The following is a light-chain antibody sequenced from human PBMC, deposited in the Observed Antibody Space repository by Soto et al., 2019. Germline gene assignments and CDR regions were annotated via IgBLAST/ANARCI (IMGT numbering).Light chain of an antibody. CDR1: SSDVGSYNL. CDR3: CSYAGSSTLV. Sequence: QSALTQPASVYGSPGQSITISCTGTSSDVGSYNLVSWYQQHPGKAPKVMIYEGSKRPSGVSNRFSGSKSGNTASLTISGLQAEDEADYYCCSYAGSSTLVFGGGTKLTVL. V-gene: IGLV2-23*01. CDR2: EGS. J-gene: IGLJ2*01.